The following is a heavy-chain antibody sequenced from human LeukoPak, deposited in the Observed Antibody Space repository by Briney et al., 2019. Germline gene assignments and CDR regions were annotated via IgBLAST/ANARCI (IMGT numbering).Heavy chain of an antibody. CDR2: IYSGGGT. J-gene: IGHJ4*02. D-gene: IGHD3-16*02. CDR3: VRDVS. CDR1: GVTVSSNH. V-gene: IGHV3-66*01. Sequence: PVGSLRLSCAVSGVTVSSNHMSWVRQAPGKGLEWVSAIYSGGGTYYADSVKGRFTLSRDISKNTLYLQMNSLRVGDTAVYYCVRDVSWGQGTLVTVSS.